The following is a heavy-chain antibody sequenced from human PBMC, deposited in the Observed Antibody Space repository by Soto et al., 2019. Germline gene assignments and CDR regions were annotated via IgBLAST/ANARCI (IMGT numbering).Heavy chain of an antibody. CDR2: ISAYNGNT. D-gene: IGHD3-3*02. V-gene: IGHV1-18*01. J-gene: IGHJ6*03. CDR3: AISNYYYYYMDV. CDR1: GYTFTSYG. Sequence: ASVKVSCKASGYTFTSYGISWVRQAPGQGLEWMGWISAYNGNTSYAQKFQGRVTMTMNTSISTAYMELSSLRSEDTAVYYCAISNYYYYYMDVWGKGTTVTVSS.